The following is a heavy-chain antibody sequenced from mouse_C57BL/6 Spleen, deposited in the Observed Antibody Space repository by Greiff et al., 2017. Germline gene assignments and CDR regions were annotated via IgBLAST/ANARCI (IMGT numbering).Heavy chain of an antibody. D-gene: IGHD1-1*01. CDR3: ARSDYYGSDDAMEY. V-gene: IGHV1-81*01. CDR2: IYPSSGNT. CDR1: GFTFTSYG. J-gene: IGHJ4*01. Sequence: QVQLQQSGAELARPGASVKLSCTASGFTFTSYGISWVKQRTGQGLEWIGEIYPSSGNTYYNEKFKGKATLTTDKSSSTAYMELRSLTSEDSAVYVCARSDYYGSDDAMEYWGQGTSVTFAT.